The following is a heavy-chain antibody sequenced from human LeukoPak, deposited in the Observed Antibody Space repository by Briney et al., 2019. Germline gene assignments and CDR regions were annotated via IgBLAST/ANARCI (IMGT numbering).Heavy chain of an antibody. CDR2: ILFDGSNK. CDR1: GFTFSRYG. V-gene: IGHV3-33*06. CDR3: AKVGDGDYYLDY. Sequence: GRSLRLSCAASGFTFSRYGMHWVRQAPGKGLEWVAVILFDGSNKYYADSVKGRFTISRDNSKNTLYLQMNSLRAEDTAVYYCAKVGDGDYYLDYWGQGTLVTVSS. J-gene: IGHJ4*02. D-gene: IGHD4-17*01.